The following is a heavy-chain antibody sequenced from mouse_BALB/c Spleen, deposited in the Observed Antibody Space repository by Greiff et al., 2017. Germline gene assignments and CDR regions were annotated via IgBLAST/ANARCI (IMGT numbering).Heavy chain of an antibody. Sequence: EVHLVESGGGLVKPGGSLKLSCAASGFTFSSYAMSWVRQTPEKRLEWVATISSGGSYTYYPDSVKGRFTISRDNAKNTLYLQMSSLRSEDTAMYYCARHHGNYYFDYWGQGTTLTVSS. CDR2: ISSGGSYT. CDR1: GFTFSSYA. V-gene: IGHV5-9-3*01. J-gene: IGHJ2*01. CDR3: ARHHGNYYFDY. D-gene: IGHD2-1*01.